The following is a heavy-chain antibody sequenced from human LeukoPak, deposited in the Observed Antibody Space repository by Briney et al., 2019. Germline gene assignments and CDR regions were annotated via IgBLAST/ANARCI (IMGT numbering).Heavy chain of an antibody. CDR2: IYPGDSDT. CDR3: ARVERSSSSFFDY. V-gene: IGHV5-51*01. Sequence: GESLKISCKGSGYSFTNYWIGWVRQMPGKGLEWMGIIYPGDSDTRYSPSFQGQVTISADKSISTAYLQWGSLKASDTAMYYCARVERSSSSFFDYWGQGTLVTVSS. J-gene: IGHJ4*02. CDR1: GYSFTNYW. D-gene: IGHD6-6*01.